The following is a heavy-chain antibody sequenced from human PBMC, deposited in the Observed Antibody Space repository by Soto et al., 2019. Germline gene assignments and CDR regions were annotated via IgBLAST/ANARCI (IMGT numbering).Heavy chain of an antibody. V-gene: IGHV4-59*01. CDR2: IYYSGST. CDR1: GGSISSYY. Sequence: SETLSLTCTVSGGSISSYYWSWIRQPPGKGLEWIGYIYYSGSTSYNPSLKSRVTISVDTSKNQFSLKLSSVTAADTAVYYCASSAGTFSEYFQHWGQGTLVTVSS. D-gene: IGHD6-13*01. J-gene: IGHJ1*01. CDR3: ASSAGTFSEYFQH.